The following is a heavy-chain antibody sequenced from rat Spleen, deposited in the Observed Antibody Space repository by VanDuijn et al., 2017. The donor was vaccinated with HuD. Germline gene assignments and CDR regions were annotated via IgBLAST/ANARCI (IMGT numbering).Heavy chain of an antibody. D-gene: IGHD4-3*01. CDR3: VRQDTSGYSNWFTY. J-gene: IGHJ3*01. CDR2: ISPSGVT. CDR1: GFTFNNYW. Sequence: EVQLVESGGGLVQPGRSLKLSCVASGFTFNNYWMSWIRQAPTKGLEWVASISPSGVTYYRDSVKGRFTVSRENAKSTLYFLMDSLRSEDTATYYCVRQDTSGYSNWFTYWGQGTLVTVSS. V-gene: IGHV5-25*01.